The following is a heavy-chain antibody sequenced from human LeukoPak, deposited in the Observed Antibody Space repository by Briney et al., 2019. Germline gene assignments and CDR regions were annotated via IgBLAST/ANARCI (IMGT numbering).Heavy chain of an antibody. D-gene: IGHD3-10*01. CDR1: GGSISSYY. CDR3: ARYITMVRGVRGYYFDY. V-gene: IGHV4-59*12. J-gene: IGHJ4*02. CDR2: IYYSGST. Sequence: PSETLSLTCTVSGGSISSYYWSWIRQPPGKGLEWIGYIYYSGSTNYNPSLKSRVTISVDTSKNQFSLKLSSVTAADTAVYYCARYITMVRGVRGYYFDYWGQGTLVTVSS.